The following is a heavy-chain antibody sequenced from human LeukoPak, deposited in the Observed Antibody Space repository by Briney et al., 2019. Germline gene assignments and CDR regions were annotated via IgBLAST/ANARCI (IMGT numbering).Heavy chain of an antibody. D-gene: IGHD2-2*01. V-gene: IGHV1-18*01. CDR3: ARDSIVVVPAAMSDY. CDR1: GYTFTSYG. Sequence: ASVKVSCKASGYTFTSYGISCVRQAPGQGLEWMGWISAYNGNTNYAQKFQGRVTMTTDTSTSTAYMELRSLRSDDTAVYYCARDSIVVVPAAMSDYWGQGTLVTVSS. CDR2: ISAYNGNT. J-gene: IGHJ4*02.